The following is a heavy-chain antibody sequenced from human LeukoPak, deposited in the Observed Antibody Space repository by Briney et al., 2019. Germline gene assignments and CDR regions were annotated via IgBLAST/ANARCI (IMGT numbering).Heavy chain of an antibody. CDR1: GYTFTSYG. D-gene: IGHD1-14*01. V-gene: IGHV1-2*06. CDR3: ARGGRDTGPYNWFDP. Sequence: ASVKVSCKASGYTFTSYGISWVRQAPGQGLEWMGRINPKRGDTDFAQKFQGRVTMTRDTPITTVYMELSRLTSDDTAVYYCARGGRDTGPYNWFDPWGQGTLVTVSS. J-gene: IGHJ5*02. CDR2: INPKRGDT.